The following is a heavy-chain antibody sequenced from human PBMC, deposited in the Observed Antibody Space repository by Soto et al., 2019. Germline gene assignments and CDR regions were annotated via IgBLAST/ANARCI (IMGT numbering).Heavy chain of an antibody. D-gene: IGHD5-18*01. CDR2: IYYSGST. J-gene: IGHJ4*02. Sequence: SETLSLTCTVSGGSISSGDYYWSWIRQPPGKGLEWIGYIYYSGSTYYNPSLKSRVTISVDTSKNQFSLKLSSVTAADTAVYYCARGLRGYSYGRGTFAYWGQGSLVTFSS. CDR3: ARGLRGYSYGRGTFAY. CDR1: GGSISSGDYY. V-gene: IGHV4-30-4*01.